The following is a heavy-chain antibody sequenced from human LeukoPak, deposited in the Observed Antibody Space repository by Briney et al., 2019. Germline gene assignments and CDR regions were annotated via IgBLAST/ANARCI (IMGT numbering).Heavy chain of an antibody. V-gene: IGHV3-23*01. CDR3: ARDKQYVFDV. Sequence: GGSLRLSCAASGFTSNSFAMNWVCQAPGKGLEWVSVISGSAGSTYYTDSVKGRFTISRDNFKNTLYLQMNSLRAEDTAVYYCARDKQYVFDVWGQGTRVTVSP. CDR1: GFTSNSFA. CDR2: ISGSAGST. J-gene: IGHJ3*01. D-gene: IGHD6-19*01.